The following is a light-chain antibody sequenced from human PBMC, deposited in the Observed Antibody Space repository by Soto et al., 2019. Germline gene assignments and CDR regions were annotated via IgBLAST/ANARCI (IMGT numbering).Light chain of an antibody. CDR2: EVS. CDR1: QSLLHITGETF. V-gene: IGKV2D-29*02. J-gene: IGKJ5*01. CDR3: MQSIQLPPT. Sequence: DVVMTQTPLSLSVAPGQPASISCESSQSLLHITGETFLFWYLQKPGQSPQLLIYEVSTRVSGVPDRFSGSGSGTDFTLEISRVETDDVGIYYCMQSIQLPPTFGQGTRLEI.